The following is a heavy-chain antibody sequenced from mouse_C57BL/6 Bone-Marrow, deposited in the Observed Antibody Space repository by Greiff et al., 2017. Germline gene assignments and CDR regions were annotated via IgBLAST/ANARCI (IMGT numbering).Heavy chain of an antibody. V-gene: IGHV3-6*01. CDR2: ISYDGSN. CDR3: ARDSTRMDY. CDR1: GYSITSGYY. D-gene: IGHD2-1*01. J-gene: IGHJ4*01. Sequence: EVQLVESGPGLVKPSQSLSLTCSVTGYSITSGYYWNWIRQFPGNKLEWMGYISYDGSNNYNPSLKNRISITRDTSKNQCFLKLNSVTTEDTATYYCARDSTRMDYWGQGTSVTVSS.